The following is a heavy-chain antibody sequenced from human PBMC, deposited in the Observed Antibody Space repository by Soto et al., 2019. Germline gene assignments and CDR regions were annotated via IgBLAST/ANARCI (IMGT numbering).Heavy chain of an antibody. CDR2: IYYSGSS. J-gene: IGHJ5*02. Sequence: PSETLSLTCTVSGGSIISGDYYWSWVRQPPGKGLEWIAYIYYSGSSYYNPSLKSRLTISLDTSKNQFSLKLSSVTAADTAVYYCARTFYYDTSGSGRWFDPWGQGTLVTVSS. V-gene: IGHV4-30-4*01. CDR1: GGSIISGDYY. D-gene: IGHD3-22*01. CDR3: ARTFYYDTSGSGRWFDP.